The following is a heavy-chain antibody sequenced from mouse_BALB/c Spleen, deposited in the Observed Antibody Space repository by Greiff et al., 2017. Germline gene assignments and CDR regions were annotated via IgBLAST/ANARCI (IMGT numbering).Heavy chain of an antibody. D-gene: IGHD1-1*01. CDR3: ARDRRIYYYGSSSFYAMDY. CDR1: GFSLTSYG. V-gene: IGHV2-9*02. J-gene: IGHJ4*01. CDR2: IWAGGST. Sequence: QVQLKQSGPGLVAPSQSLSITCTVSGFSLTSYGVHWVRQPPGKGLEWLGVIWAGGSTNYNSALMSRLSISKDNSKSQVFLKMNSLQTDDTAMYYCARDRRIYYYGSSSFYAMDYWGQGTSVTVSS.